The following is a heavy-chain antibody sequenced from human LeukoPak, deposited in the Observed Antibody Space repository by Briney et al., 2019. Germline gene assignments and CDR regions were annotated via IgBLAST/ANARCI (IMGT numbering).Heavy chain of an antibody. CDR3: ASSGDYFDY. D-gene: IGHD3-10*01. CDR2: ISGSGSTI. Sequence: PGGSLRLSCAASGFTFSSYAMSWVRQAPGKGLEWVSAISGSGSTIYYADSVKGRFTISRDNAKNSLYLQMNSLRAEDTAVYYCASSGDYFDYWGQGALVTVSS. CDR1: GFTFSSYA. J-gene: IGHJ4*02. V-gene: IGHV3-23*01.